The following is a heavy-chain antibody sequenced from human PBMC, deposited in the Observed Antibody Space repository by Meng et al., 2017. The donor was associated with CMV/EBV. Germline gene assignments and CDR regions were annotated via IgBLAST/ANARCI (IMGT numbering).Heavy chain of an antibody. V-gene: IGHV3-21*01. CDR2: ISSSSSYI. Sequence: GESLKISCAASGFTFSSYSMNWVRQAPGKGLEWVSSISSSSSYIYYADSVKGRFTISRDNAKNSLYLQMNSLRAEDTAVYYCARDGKVLRFLEWLLPFDYWGQGTLVTVSS. J-gene: IGHJ4*02. CDR3: ARDGKVLRFLEWLLPFDY. D-gene: IGHD3-3*01. CDR1: GFTFSSYS.